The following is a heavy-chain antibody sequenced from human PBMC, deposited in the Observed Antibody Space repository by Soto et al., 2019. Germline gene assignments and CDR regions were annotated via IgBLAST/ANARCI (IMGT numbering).Heavy chain of an antibody. Sequence: QLQLQESGPGLVKPSETLSLTCTVSGGSISSSSYYWGWIRQPPGKGLEWVGSIYYSGSTYYNPTLKSRVPISVDTSKNPFSLKLRSVAAADTAVYYCARHSYCSGGSCTGMAFDICGQGTMVTVSS. V-gene: IGHV4-39*01. CDR1: GGSISSSSYY. D-gene: IGHD2-15*01. J-gene: IGHJ3*02. CDR3: ARHSYCSGGSCTGMAFDI. CDR2: IYYSGST.